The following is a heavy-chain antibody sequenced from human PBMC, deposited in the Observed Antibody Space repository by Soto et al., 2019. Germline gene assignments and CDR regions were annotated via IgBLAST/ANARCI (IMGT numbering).Heavy chain of an antibody. CDR3: ENSRFDP. CDR1: GFTFDDYA. J-gene: IGHJ5*02. V-gene: IGHV3-9*01. Sequence: EVPLVESGGGLVQPGRSLRLSCAASGFTFDDYAMHWVRQAPGKGLEWVSGISWNSGSIGYADSVKGRFTISRDNAKNSLDLQMNSLRAEDTALYYCENSRFDPWGQGTLVTVSS. CDR2: ISWNSGSI.